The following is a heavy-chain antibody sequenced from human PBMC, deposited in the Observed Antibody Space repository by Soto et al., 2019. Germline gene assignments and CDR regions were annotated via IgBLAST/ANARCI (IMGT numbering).Heavy chain of an antibody. Sequence: GGSLRLSCSASGVTFSSYAMHWVRQATGKGLEYVSSISTNGGSTHYADSVKGRFTISRDNSKNTQYLQMSSLRADDTAVYYIFKGKYYYDSSGYYPFDYWGQGTLVTVSS. D-gene: IGHD3-22*01. CDR2: ISTNGGST. CDR3: FKGKYYYDSSGYYPFDY. J-gene: IGHJ4*02. CDR1: GVTFSSYA. V-gene: IGHV3-64D*06.